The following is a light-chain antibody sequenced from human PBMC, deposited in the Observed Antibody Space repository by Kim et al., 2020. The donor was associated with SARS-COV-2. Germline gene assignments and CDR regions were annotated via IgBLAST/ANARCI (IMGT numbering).Light chain of an antibody. CDR2: AES. J-gene: IGKJ4*01. CDR3: QQIYSTPWLT. Sequence: IQMTQSPSSLAASVGDRVTIACRASQSIGTRLNWYQQRPGKAPKLLIYAESTLQGGVPSRFSVTGSGTDFALTISSLQPEDFATYYCQQIYSTPWLTFGGGTKLDIK. V-gene: IGKV1-39*01. CDR1: QSIGTR.